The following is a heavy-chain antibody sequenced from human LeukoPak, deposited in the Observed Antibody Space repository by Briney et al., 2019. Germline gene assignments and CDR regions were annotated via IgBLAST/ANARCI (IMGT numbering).Heavy chain of an antibody. CDR3: ARDEGGIQLGYFDY. Sequence: GSLRLSCAASGFTFSSYAMHWARQAPGKGLEWVAVISYDGSNKYYADSVKGRFTISRDNSRNTLYLQMNSLRAEDTAVYYCARDEGGIQLGYFDYWGQGTLVTVSS. CDR2: ISYDGSNK. D-gene: IGHD5-18*01. CDR1: GFTFSSYA. J-gene: IGHJ4*02. V-gene: IGHV3-30*04.